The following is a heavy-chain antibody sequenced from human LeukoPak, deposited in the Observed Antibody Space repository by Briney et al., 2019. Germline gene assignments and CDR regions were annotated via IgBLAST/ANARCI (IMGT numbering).Heavy chain of an antibody. CDR2: INKSGSKK. V-gene: IGHV3-7*01. Sequence: GGSLRLSCGVSGFIFSSYWMSCVRQAPGKGLEWVGHINKSGSKKYYVASVKGRFTISRDNAKSSLYLQMSSRRAEDTAVYYCARSRSPCDHWGQGTLVTVSS. CDR3: ARSRSPCDH. J-gene: IGHJ4*02. CDR1: GFIFSSYW.